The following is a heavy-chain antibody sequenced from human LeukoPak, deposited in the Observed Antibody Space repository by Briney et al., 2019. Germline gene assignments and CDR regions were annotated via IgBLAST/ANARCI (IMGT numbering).Heavy chain of an antibody. CDR2: ISSSSSYI. J-gene: IGHJ6*02. D-gene: IGHD3-9*01. Sequence: GGSLRLSCAASGFTFSSYSMNWVRQAPGKGLEWVSSISSSSSYIYYADSVKGRFTISRDNAKNSLYLQMNSLRAEDTAVYYCARGYCDILTGYYFDASFGMDVWGQGTTVTVSS. CDR1: GFTFSSYS. CDR3: ARGYCDILTGYYFDASFGMDV. V-gene: IGHV3-21*01.